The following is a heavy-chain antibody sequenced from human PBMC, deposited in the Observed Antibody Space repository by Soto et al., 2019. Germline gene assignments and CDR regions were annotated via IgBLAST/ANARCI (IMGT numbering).Heavy chain of an antibody. CDR1: GFTFSSYA. CDR3: AKDRNYPRDYFHY. Sequence: EVQLLESGGGLVQPGGSLRLSCAASGFTFSSYALSWVRQAPGKGLEWVSAISANGQGIYYADSVRGRFTISRDNSKNTIFLHMESLRAEDTAVYYCAKDRNYPRDYFHYWGQGTLVTVSS. D-gene: IGHD1-7*01. J-gene: IGHJ4*02. CDR2: ISANGQGI. V-gene: IGHV3-23*01.